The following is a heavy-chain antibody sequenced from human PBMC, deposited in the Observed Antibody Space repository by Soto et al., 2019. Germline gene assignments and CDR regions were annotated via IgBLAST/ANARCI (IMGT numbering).Heavy chain of an antibody. CDR3: ARVSAPSNYYYGMDV. CDR2: INPSGGST. CDR1: GYTFTSYY. Sequence: ASVKVSCKASGYTFTSYYMHWVRQAPGQGLEWMGIINPSGGSTSYAQKFQGRVTMTRDTSTSTVYMELSRLRSDDTAVYYCARVSAPSNYYYGMDVWGQGTTVTVSS. V-gene: IGHV1-46*01. J-gene: IGHJ6*02.